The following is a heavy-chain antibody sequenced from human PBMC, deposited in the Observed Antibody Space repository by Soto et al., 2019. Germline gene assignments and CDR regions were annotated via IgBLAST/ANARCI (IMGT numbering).Heavy chain of an antibody. CDR2: IYYSGST. CDR3: ARRYGYYFDY. J-gene: IGHJ4*02. V-gene: IGHV4-59*08. CDR1: GGSISSYY. Sequence: QVQLQESGPGLVKPSETLSPTCTVSGGSISSYYWSWIRQPPGKGLEWIGYIYYSGSTNYNPSLKRRVTISVDTSKNQLSLKLSSVTAADTAVYYCARRYGYYFDYWGQGTLVTVSS. D-gene: IGHD4-17*01.